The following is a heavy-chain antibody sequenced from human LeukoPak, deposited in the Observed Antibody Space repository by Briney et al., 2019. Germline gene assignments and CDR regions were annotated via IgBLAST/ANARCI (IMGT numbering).Heavy chain of an antibody. CDR3: ARGMASSGWGPIDY. CDR1: GGTFSSYA. CDR2: IIPIFGTA. D-gene: IGHD6-19*01. J-gene: IGHJ4*02. V-gene: IGHV1-69*01. Sequence: GSSVKVSCRASGGTFSSYAISWVRQAPGQGLEWMGGIIPIFGTANYAQKFQGRVTITADESTSTAYMELSSLRSEDTAVYYCARGMASSGWGPIDYWGQGTLVTVSS.